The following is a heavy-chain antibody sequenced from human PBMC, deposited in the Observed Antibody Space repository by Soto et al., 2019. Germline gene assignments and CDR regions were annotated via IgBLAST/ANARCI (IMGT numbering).Heavy chain of an antibody. J-gene: IGHJ4*02. Sequence: GGSLRLSCAASGFTFSSYAMNWVRQGPGKGLEWVSVISGSGGSTYYADSVKGRFTISRDNSKNTLYLQMNSLRAEDTAVYYCAGRSSGWYFDYWGQGTLVTVSS. V-gene: IGHV3-23*01. CDR3: AGRSSGWYFDY. D-gene: IGHD6-19*01. CDR2: ISGSGGST. CDR1: GFTFSSYA.